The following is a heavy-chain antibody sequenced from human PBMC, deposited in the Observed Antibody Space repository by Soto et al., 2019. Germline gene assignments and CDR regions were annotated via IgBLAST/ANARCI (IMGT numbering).Heavy chain of an antibody. CDR1: GYTFTGYY. V-gene: IGHV3-33*01. J-gene: IGHJ6*02. Sequence: QVQLVQSGAEVKKPGASVKVSCKASGYTFTGYYMHWVRQAPGKGLEWVAVIWYDGSNKYYADSVKGRFTISRDNSKNTLYLQMNSLRAEDTAVYYCARDNVLRFLEWFHYGMDVWGQGTTVTVSS. CDR3: ARDNVLRFLEWFHYGMDV. CDR2: IWYDGSNK. D-gene: IGHD3-3*01.